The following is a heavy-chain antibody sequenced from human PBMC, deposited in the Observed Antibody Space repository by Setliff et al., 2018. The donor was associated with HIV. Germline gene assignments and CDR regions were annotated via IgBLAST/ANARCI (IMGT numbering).Heavy chain of an antibody. CDR3: ARVGFSSRHTGDFFDS. J-gene: IGHJ4*02. D-gene: IGHD5-18*01. Sequence: SVKVSCKASGVTFSNCSISWVRQAPGQGLEWMGGIIPMYGPAHYAQKFQGRVPITADESTTTAYMELNSLTSEDTALYYCARVGFSSRHTGDFFDSWGQGTLVTVSS. CDR1: GVTFSNCS. CDR2: IIPMYGPA. V-gene: IGHV1-69*13.